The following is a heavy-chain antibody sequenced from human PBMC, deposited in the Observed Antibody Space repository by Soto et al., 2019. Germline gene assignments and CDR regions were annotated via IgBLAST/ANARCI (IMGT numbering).Heavy chain of an antibody. V-gene: IGHV4-59*08. D-gene: IGHD3-16*01. CDR3: ARGQGVLGP. J-gene: IGHJ5*02. Sequence: QVQLQESGPGLVKPSETLSLTCTVSGASISSYYWGWIRQPPGKGLEWIGYISNSGTTNYNPSLNSRVTISVDPSKNHFSLNLSSVTAADTAVYYCARGQGVLGPWGQGTLVTVSS. CDR2: ISNSGTT. CDR1: GASISSYY.